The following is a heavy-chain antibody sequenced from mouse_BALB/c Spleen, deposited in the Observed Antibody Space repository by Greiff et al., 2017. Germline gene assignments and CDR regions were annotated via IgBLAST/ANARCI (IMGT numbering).Heavy chain of an antibody. CDR3: ARDSTTATGFAY. CDR1: GYSITSGYY. Sequence: EVKLQQSGPGLVKPSQSLSLTCSITGYSITSGYYWNWIRQFPGNKLEWMGYISYDGSNNYNPSLKNRISITRDTSKNQFFLKLNSVTTEDTATYYCARDSTTATGFAYWGQGTLVTVSA. CDR2: ISYDGSN. J-gene: IGHJ3*01. D-gene: IGHD1-2*01. V-gene: IGHV3-6*02.